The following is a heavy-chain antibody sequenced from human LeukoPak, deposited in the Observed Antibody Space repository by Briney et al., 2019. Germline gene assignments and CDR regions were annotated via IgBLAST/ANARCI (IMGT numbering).Heavy chain of an antibody. CDR3: AREAYCSSNSCYYGDYYYYYYMDV. V-gene: IGHV1-18*01. CDR2: ISAYNGNT. CDR1: GYTFTSYG. J-gene: IGHJ6*03. Sequence: ASVKVSCKASGYTFTSYGISWVRQAPGQGLEWMGWISAYNGNTNYAQKLQGRVTLTTDTSTSTAYMELRSLRSDDTAVHYCAREAYCSSNSCYYGDYYYYYYMDVWGKGTTVTVSS. D-gene: IGHD2-2*01.